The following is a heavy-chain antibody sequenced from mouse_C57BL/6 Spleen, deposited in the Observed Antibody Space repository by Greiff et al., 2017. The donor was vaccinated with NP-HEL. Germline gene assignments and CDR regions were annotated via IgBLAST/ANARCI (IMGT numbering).Heavy chain of an antibody. J-gene: IGHJ4*01. CDR1: GFTFSDYG. Sequence: EVMLVESGGGLVKPGGSLKLSCAASGFTFSDYGMHWVRQAPEKGLEWVAYISSGSSTIYYADTVKGRFTISRDNAKNTLFLQMTRLRSEDTAMYYCARARILPRMDYWGQGTSVTVSS. CDR2: ISSGSSTI. D-gene: IGHD3-1*01. V-gene: IGHV5-17*01. CDR3: ARARILPRMDY.